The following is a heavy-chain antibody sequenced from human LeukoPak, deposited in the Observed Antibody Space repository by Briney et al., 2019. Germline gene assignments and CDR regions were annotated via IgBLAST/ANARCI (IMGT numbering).Heavy chain of an antibody. J-gene: IGHJ6*03. V-gene: IGHV3-23*01. CDR1: GFTFSSYA. CDR2: ISGSGGST. Sequence: PGGSLRLSCAASGFTFSSYAMSWVRQAPGKGLEWVSAISGSGGSTYYADSVKGRFTISRDNSKNTLYLQMNSLRAEDTAVYYCANDRSYYAFWSGYFVGRGLYYYYYMDVWGKGTTVTVSS. CDR3: ANDRSYYAFWSGYFVGRGLYYYYYMDV. D-gene: IGHD3-3*01.